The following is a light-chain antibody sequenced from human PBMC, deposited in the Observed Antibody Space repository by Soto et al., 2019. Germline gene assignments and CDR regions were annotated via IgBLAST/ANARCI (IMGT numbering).Light chain of an antibody. Sequence: QSALTQPASVSGSPGQTITISCTGTSSDVGGYNYVSWYQQHPGKAPKLMIYEDSNRPSGVSNRFSDSKSGNTASLTISGRQAEDEADYYCSSYTSSSTLGVFGTGTKLTVL. CDR1: SSDVGGYNY. J-gene: IGLJ1*01. V-gene: IGLV2-14*01. CDR3: SSYTSSSTLGV. CDR2: EDS.